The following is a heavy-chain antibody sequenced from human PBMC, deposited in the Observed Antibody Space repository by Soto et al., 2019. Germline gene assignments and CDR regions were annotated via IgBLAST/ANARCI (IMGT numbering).Heavy chain of an antibody. CDR1: VGSISSYY. J-gene: IGHJ4*02. CDR3: ARDYYSGYCIRTSCYAYYFEY. CDR2: THYSGST. D-gene: IGHD2-2*01. V-gene: IGHV4-59*01. Sequence: PSETLSLTCTVSVGSISSYYWSWIRQPPGKGLEWIGNTHYSGSTNYNPSLKSRVTISVDTSKNQFSLKLSSVTAADTAVYYCARDYYSGYCIRTSCYAYYFEYWGQGTLVTVSS.